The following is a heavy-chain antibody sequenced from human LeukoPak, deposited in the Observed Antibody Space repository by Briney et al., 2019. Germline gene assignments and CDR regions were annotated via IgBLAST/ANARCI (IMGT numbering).Heavy chain of an antibody. CDR1: GFTFSDYY. J-gene: IGHJ6*02. CDR2: ISSSGSTI. V-gene: IGHV3-11*01. D-gene: IGHD2-2*03. Sequence: GGSLRLSCAASGFTFSDYYMSWIRQAPGKGLEWVSYISSSGSTIYYADSVKGRFTTSRDNAKNSLYLQMNSLRAEDTAVYYCARDVDIVVVPAAKYGMDVWGQGTTVTVSS. CDR3: ARDVDIVVVPAAKYGMDV.